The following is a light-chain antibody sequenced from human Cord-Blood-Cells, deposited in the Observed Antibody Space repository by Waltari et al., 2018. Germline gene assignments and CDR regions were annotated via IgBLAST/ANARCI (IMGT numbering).Light chain of an antibody. J-gene: IGKJ1*01. Sequence: EIAMTQSPATLSVSPGERATLSCRASQSVSSNLAWYQQKPGQAPRLLIYGASTRATGIQARFSGSGSGTEFTLTISSLQSEDFAVYYCQQYNNWPPKTFGQGTKVEIK. CDR3: QQYNNWPPKT. V-gene: IGKV3-15*01. CDR2: GAS. CDR1: QSVSSN.